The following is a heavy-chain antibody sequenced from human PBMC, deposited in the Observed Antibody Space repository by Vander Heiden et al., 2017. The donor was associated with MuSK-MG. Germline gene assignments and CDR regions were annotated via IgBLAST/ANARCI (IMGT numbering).Heavy chain of an antibody. V-gene: IGHV3-21*01. CDR1: GFTFSSYS. D-gene: IGHD1-26*01. CDR3: AREGGGDWFDP. J-gene: IGHJ5*02. CDR2: ISSSSNYI. Sequence: EVQLVESAGGLVKPGGSLRLSCAASGFTFSSYSMNWVRQAPGKGLEWVSSISSSSNYIDYAGSVKGRFTISRDNAKNSLYLKMNSLRAEDTAVYYCAREGGGDWFDPWGQGTLVTVSS.